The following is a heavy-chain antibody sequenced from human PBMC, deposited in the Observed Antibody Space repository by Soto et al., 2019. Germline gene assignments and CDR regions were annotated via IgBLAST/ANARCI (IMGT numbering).Heavy chain of an antibody. D-gene: IGHD1-26*01. CDR2: IYSRGTT. CDR1: GGSISNFY. V-gene: IGHV4-4*07. J-gene: IGHJ3*02. CDR3: ARFHSFGGTSSPNAFDM. Sequence: QVQLQEPGPGLVKHSETLSPTCPFSGGSISNFYWNWIRQPAGKGLEWIGRIYSRGTTIYNPTLENRVTMSLDTSNNQFSLKLSSVTAADTAVYFCARFHSFGGTSSPNAFDMCGQGTMVTVSS.